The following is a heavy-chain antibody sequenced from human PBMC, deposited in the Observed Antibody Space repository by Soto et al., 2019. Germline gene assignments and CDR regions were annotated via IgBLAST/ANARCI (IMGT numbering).Heavy chain of an antibody. CDR3: AKDQHYDILTGYEHRWFDP. CDR1: GFTFSSYA. J-gene: IGHJ5*02. V-gene: IGHV3-23*01. CDR2: ISGSGGST. D-gene: IGHD3-9*01. Sequence: GGSLRLCCAASGFTFSSYAMSWVRQAPGKGLEWVSAISGSGGSTYYADSVKGRFTISRDNSKNTLYLQMNSLRAEDTAVYYCAKDQHYDILTGYEHRWFDPWGQGTLVTVSS.